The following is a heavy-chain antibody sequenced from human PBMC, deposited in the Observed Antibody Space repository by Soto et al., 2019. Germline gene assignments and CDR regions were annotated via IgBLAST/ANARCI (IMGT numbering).Heavy chain of an antibody. J-gene: IGHJ4*02. Sequence: SVKVSCKASGGTFSSYAISWVRQAPGQGLEWMGGIIPIFGTANYAQKFQGRVTITADESTSTAYMELSSLRSEDTAVYYCARVISSGYYREYHFDYWGQGTLVTVSS. CDR1: GGTFSSYA. V-gene: IGHV1-69*13. CDR3: ARVISSGYYREYHFDY. CDR2: IIPIFGTA. D-gene: IGHD3-22*01.